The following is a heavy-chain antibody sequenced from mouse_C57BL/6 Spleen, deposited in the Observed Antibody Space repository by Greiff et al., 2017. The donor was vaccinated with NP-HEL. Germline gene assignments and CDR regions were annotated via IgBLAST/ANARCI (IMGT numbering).Heavy chain of an antibody. J-gene: IGHJ1*03. Sequence: EVMLVESGEGLVKPGGSLKLSCAASGFTFSSYAMSWVRQTPEKRLEWVAYISSGGDYIYYADTVKGRFTISRDNARNTLYLQMSSLKSEDTAMYYCTRDPLLRFPFWYFDVWGTGTTVTVSS. CDR1: GFTFSSYA. V-gene: IGHV5-9-1*02. CDR3: TRDPLLRFPFWYFDV. D-gene: IGHD1-1*01. CDR2: ISSGGDYI.